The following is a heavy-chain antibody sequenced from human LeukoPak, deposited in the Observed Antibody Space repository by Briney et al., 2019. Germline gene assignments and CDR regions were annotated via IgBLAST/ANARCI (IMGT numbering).Heavy chain of an antibody. J-gene: IGHJ6*03. V-gene: IGHV4-34*01. Sequence: RSSETLSLTCAVYGGSFSGYYWSWIRQPPGKGLEWIGEINHSGSTNYNPPLKSRVTISVDTSKNQFSLKLSSVTAADTAVYYCARVYYYYMDVWGKGTTVTVSS. CDR2: INHSGST. CDR1: GGSFSGYY. CDR3: ARVYYYYMDV.